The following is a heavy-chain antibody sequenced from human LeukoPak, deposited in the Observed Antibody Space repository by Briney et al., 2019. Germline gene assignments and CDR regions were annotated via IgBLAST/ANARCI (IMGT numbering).Heavy chain of an antibody. V-gene: IGHV4-4*07. CDR1: GGSISSYY. Sequence: PSETLSLTCTVSGGSISSYYWSWIRQPAGKGLEWIGRIYTSGSTNYNPSLKSRVTMSVDTSKNQFSLKLSSVTAADTAVYYCARDEHDYSNYGATFDYWGQGTLVTVSS. J-gene: IGHJ4*02. D-gene: IGHD4-11*01. CDR3: ARDEHDYSNYGATFDY. CDR2: IYTSGST.